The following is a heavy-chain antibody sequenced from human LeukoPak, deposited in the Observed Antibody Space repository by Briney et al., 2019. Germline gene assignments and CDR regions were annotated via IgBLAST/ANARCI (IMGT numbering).Heavy chain of an antibody. D-gene: IGHD4-11*01. V-gene: IGHV4-59*01. J-gene: IGHJ6*03. CDR2: VDHTGST. Sequence: SETLSLTCTVSDDSITMYYWTWIRQPPGKGLEWIGYVDHTGSTKFNPSLNRRVSISRDTSNNFFSLRLRSVTAADTAVYFCARGRVSSSTWYSTYYYFFYMDFWGKGTTVTVSS. CDR1: DDSITMYY. CDR3: ARGRVSSSTWYSTYYYFFYMDF.